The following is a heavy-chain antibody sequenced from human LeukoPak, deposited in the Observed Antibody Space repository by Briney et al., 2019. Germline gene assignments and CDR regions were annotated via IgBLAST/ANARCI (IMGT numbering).Heavy chain of an antibody. Sequence: ASVTVSFKSTGYTFTMYYMHWVRQAPGQGLEWMGIIHPSDGSTGYAQKFQGRVTMTRDTATSTVYMDLSSLRYEDTAVYYCARGPYGSGSSWFDPWGQGTLVTVSS. CDR1: GYTFTMYY. J-gene: IGHJ5*02. V-gene: IGHV1-46*01. CDR3: ARGPYGSGSSWFDP. CDR2: IHPSDGST. D-gene: IGHD3-10*01.